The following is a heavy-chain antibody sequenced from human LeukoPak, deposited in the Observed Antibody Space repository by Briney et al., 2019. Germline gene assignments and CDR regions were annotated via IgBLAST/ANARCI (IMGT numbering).Heavy chain of an antibody. CDR1: GYSISSGYY. CDR2: IYHSGST. CDR3: ARAAYCSSTNCYGFDY. J-gene: IGHJ4*02. V-gene: IGHV4-38-2*02. D-gene: IGHD2-2*01. Sequence: SETLSLTCTVSGYSISSGYYWGWIRPPPGKGLEWIGSIYHSGSTYYNPSLKSRVTISVDTSKNQFSLKLSSVTAADTAVYYCARAAYCSSTNCYGFDYWGQGTLVTVSS.